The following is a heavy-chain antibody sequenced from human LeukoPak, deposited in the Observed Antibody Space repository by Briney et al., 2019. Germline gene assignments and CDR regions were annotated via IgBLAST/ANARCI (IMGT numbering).Heavy chain of an antibody. CDR3: AKGDFYGDYPYGMDV. V-gene: IGHV3-23*01. CDR1: GFTFSSYE. D-gene: IGHD3-3*01. J-gene: IGHJ6*02. Sequence: GGSLRLSCAASGFTFSSYEMSWVRQAPGKGLEWVSAISGSGGGTYYADSVKGRFTISRDNSKNTLYLQMNSSRAEDTAVYYCAKGDFYGDYPYGMDVWGQGTTVTVSS. CDR2: ISGSGGGT.